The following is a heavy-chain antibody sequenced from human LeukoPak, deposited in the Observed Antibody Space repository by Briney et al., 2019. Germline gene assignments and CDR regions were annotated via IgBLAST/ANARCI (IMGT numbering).Heavy chain of an antibody. Sequence: GGTLCLSCAASGFTSSIYAMSCVREGPRGGLGWGLAICGSVGSTYYADSVKGRFTISRDNSKNSLYLQMNSLRAEDTAVYYCAKDRELDTAMGVFDYWGQGTLATVSS. D-gene: IGHD5-18*01. CDR1: GFTSSIYA. J-gene: IGHJ4*02. CDR3: AKDRELDTAMGVFDY. CDR2: ICGSVGST. V-gene: IGHV3-23*01.